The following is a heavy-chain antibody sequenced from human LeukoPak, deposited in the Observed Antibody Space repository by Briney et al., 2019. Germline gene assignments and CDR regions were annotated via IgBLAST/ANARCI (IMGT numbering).Heavy chain of an antibody. CDR2: ISYDGSNK. J-gene: IGHJ6*02. CDR3: ATGGATVTTTYYYYGMDV. D-gene: IGHD4-17*01. CDR1: GFTFSSYG. Sequence: GRSLRLSCAASGFTFSSYGMHWVRQAPGKGLEWVAVISYDGSNKYYADSVKGRFTISRDNSKNTLYLQMNSLRAEDTAVYYCATGGATVTTTYYYYGMDVWGQGTTVTVSS. V-gene: IGHV3-30*03.